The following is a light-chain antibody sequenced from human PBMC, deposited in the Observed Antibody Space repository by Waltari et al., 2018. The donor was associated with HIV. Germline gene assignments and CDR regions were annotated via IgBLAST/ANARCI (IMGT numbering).Light chain of an antibody. CDR1: QSVSSSY. V-gene: IGKV3-20*01. CDR2: GAS. J-gene: IGKJ4*01. Sequence: EIILTQSPPTLSVSPGERATLSCWASQSVSSSYLAWYQQRPGQAPRLLIYGASNRATGVPDRISGSESGTQFTLTISRMQPEDFALYYCQQYGTSPITFGGGTRVEIK. CDR3: QQYGTSPIT.